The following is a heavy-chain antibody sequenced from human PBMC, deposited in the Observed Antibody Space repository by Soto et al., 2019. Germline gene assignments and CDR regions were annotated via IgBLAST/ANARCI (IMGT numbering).Heavy chain of an antibody. J-gene: IGHJ5*02. V-gene: IGHV3-30*04. CDR2: TSFDGSTK. D-gene: IGHD3-3*02. Sequence: QVPLVESGGGVVQPGGSLTLSCGASGFTFRNHALHWVRQAPGKGLEWVAVTSFDGSTKFYADSVKGRFTISRDNSNNTLFLHMNSLRGEDTAVYYCARDIEARVLIFGVVVVGKFDHWGLGTLVAVSS. CDR1: GFTFRNHA. CDR3: ARDIEARVLIFGVVVVGKFDH.